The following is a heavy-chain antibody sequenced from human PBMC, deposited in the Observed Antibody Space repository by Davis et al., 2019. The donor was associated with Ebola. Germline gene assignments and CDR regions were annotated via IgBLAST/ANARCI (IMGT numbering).Heavy chain of an antibody. D-gene: IGHD1-26*01. J-gene: IGHJ6*02. CDR1: GFTFTSSA. V-gene: IGHV1-58*01. CDR2: IVVGSGNT. CDR3: AADYGSGSYAYYYGMDV. Sequence: AASVKVSCKASGFTFTSSAVQWVRQARGQRLEWIGWIVVGSGNTNYAQKFQERVTITRDMSTSTAYMELSSLRSEDTAVYYCAADYGSGSYAYYYGMDVWGQGTTVTVSS.